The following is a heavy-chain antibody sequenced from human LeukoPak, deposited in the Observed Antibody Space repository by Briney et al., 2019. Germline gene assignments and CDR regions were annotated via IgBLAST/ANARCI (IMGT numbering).Heavy chain of an antibody. CDR2: IYHRGST. J-gene: IGHJ4*02. D-gene: IGHD4-11*01. V-gene: IGHV4-38-2*02. CDR3: ARDYSNYFPYYYFDF. Sequence: SETLSLTCNVAGYSISSGYFWGWIRQPPGKGLEWIGSIYHRGSTYYNPSLKSRVTISVDTSKNQFSLKLTSVTAADTAVYYCARDYSNYFPYYYFDFWGQGTLVTVSS. CDR1: GYSISSGYF.